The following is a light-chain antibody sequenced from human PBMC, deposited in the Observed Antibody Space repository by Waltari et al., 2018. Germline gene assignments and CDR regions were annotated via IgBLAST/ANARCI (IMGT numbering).Light chain of an antibody. J-gene: IGLJ1*01. CDR1: SSDVGDYNY. CDR3: SSHLSDYTLDV. CDR2: DVS. Sequence: QTALTQPASVSGSPGQSITISCAGTSSDVGDYNYVSWYQQYPGEAPKLIIYDVSHRPSWRSNCVCGSHSGNTASLTISGLQAEDEADYYCSSHLSDYTLDVFGTGTKVTVL. V-gene: IGLV2-14*03.